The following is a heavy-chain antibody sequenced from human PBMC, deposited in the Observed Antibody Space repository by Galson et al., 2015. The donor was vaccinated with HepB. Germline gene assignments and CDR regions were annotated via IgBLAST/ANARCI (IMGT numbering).Heavy chain of an antibody. D-gene: IGHD3-9*01. CDR2: IYYSGST. V-gene: IGHV4-31*03. Sequence: TLSLTCTVSGGSISSGGYYWSWIRQHPGKGLEWIGYIYYSGSTYYNPSLKSRVTISVDTSKNQFSLKLSSVTAADTAVYYCARVGFHVDWSYYGMDVWGQGTTVTVSS. CDR1: GGSISSGGYY. CDR3: ARVGFHVDWSYYGMDV. J-gene: IGHJ6*02.